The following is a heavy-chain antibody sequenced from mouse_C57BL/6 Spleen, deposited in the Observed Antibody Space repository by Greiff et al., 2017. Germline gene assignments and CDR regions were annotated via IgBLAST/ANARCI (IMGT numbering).Heavy chain of an antibody. CDR2: IHPSDSDT. Sequence: QVQLQQPGAELVKPGASVKVSCKASGYTFTSYWMHWVKQRPGQGLEWIGRIHPSDSDTNYNQKFKGKATLTVDKSSSTAYMQLSSLTSEDSAVYYCAMVHNFITTERYFDVWGTGTTVTVSS. CDR1: GYTFTSYW. J-gene: IGHJ1*03. D-gene: IGHD1-1*01. V-gene: IGHV1-74*01. CDR3: AMVHNFITTERYFDV.